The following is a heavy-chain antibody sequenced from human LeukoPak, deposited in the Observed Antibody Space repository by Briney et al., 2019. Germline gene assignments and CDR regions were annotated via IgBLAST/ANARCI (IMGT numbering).Heavy chain of an antibody. CDR2: ISGSGGST. J-gene: IGHJ3*02. CDR1: GFTFSSYA. V-gene: IGHV3-23*01. D-gene: IGHD3-3*01. CDR3: AKDKGKIRFLRSSDAFDI. Sequence: GGSLRLSCAASGFTFSSYAMSWVRQAPGKGLEWVSAISGSGGSTYYADSVKGRFTISRDNSKNTLYLQMNSLRAEDTAVYYCAKDKGKIRFLRSSDAFDIWGQGTMVTVSS.